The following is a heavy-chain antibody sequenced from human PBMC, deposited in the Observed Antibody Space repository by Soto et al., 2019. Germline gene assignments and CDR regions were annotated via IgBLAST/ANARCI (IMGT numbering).Heavy chain of an antibody. CDR2: IYYSGST. Sequence: SETLSLTCTVSGGSISSGGYYWSWIRQHPGKGLEWIGYIYYSGSTYYNPSLKSRVTISVDTSKNQFSLRLSSVTAADTAVYYCARATVFYGSESHTTYSYYYCMDVWGKGTTVTVSS. J-gene: IGHJ6*04. CDR1: GGSISSGGYY. V-gene: IGHV4-31*03. CDR3: ARATVFYGSESHTTYSYYYCMDV. D-gene: IGHD3-10*01.